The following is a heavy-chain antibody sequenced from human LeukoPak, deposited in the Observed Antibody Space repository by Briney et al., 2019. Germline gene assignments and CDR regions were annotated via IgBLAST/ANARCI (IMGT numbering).Heavy chain of an antibody. Sequence: SETLSLTCTVSGGSISSYYWSWIRQPAGKGLEWIGRIYTSGSTNYNPSLKSRVTMSVDTSKNQFSLKLSSVTAADTAVYYCARVRVVPAAYYFDYWGQGTLVTVSS. V-gene: IGHV4-4*07. CDR1: GGSISSYY. CDR2: IYTSGST. D-gene: IGHD2-2*01. CDR3: ARVRVVPAAYYFDY. J-gene: IGHJ4*02.